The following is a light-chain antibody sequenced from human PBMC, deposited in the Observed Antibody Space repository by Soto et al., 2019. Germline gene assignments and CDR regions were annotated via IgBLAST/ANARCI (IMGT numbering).Light chain of an antibody. CDR2: GAS. CDR1: QSISRS. V-gene: IGKV1-39*01. CDR3: QQSYSTPPYT. Sequence: DVQMTQSPSSLSASVGDSVTITCRASQSISRSLNWYQQKPGKAPKLLIYGASSLQSGVPPRFSGSGSGTDFTLTISSLQPEDFAVYFCQQSYSTPPYTFGQGTNLEIK. J-gene: IGKJ2*01.